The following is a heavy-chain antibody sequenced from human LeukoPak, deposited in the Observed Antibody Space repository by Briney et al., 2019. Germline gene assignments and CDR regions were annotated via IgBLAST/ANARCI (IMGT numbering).Heavy chain of an antibody. J-gene: IGHJ4*02. V-gene: IGHV1-8*03. CDR2: MNPNSGNT. CDR3: PRSSGSYYYFDY. D-gene: IGHD1-26*01. CDR1: GYTFTSYD. Sequence: ASVKVSCKASGYTFTSYDINWVRQATGQGLEWMGWMNPNSGNTGYAQKFQGRVTITRNTSISTAYMELSSLRSEDTAVYYCPRSSGSYYYFDYWGQGTLVTVSS.